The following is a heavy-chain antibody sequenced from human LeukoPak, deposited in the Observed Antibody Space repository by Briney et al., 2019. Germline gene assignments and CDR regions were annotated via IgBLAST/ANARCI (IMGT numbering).Heavy chain of an antibody. J-gene: IGHJ4*02. CDR3: VREAGGDFDY. V-gene: IGHV4-30-2*01. CDR1: GGSISSGGYS. CDR2: IYHSGST. Sequence: SQTLSLTCAVSGGSISSGGYSWSWIRQPPGKGLEWIGYIYHSGSTYYNPSLKSRVTISVDRSKNQFSLKLSSVTAADTAVYYCVREAGGDFDYWGQGTLVTVSS.